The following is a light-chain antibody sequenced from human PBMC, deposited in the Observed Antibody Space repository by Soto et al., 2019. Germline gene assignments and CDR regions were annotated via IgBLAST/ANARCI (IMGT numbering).Light chain of an antibody. J-gene: IGKJ1*01. V-gene: IGKV3-20*01. Sequence: IVLTQSPGTLSLSPGERATLSFRASQSVTTQLAWYQQKPGQAPRLIIHGASSRATGVPDRITGSGSGTDFTLSISRLEPEDFAVYYCQQYGGSTRTFGQGNKVESK. CDR1: QSVTTQ. CDR3: QQYGGSTRT. CDR2: GAS.